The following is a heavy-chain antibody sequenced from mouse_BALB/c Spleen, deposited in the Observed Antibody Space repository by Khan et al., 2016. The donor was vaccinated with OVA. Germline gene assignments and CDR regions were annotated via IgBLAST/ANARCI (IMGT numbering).Heavy chain of an antibody. D-gene: IGHD1-1*01. J-gene: IGHJ4*01. CDR1: GYTFTSYW. CDR2: VSPGSGSP. V-gene: IGHV1S41*01. Sequence: DLVKPGASVKLSCKASGYTFTSYWINWIKQRPGQGLEWIGRVSPGSGSPYYNEIFKGKATVTVDKYSSSAYIQPNRPSSADSVDSFSAGSNYCGDSLYAMDNGGQGTSGSVSA. CDR3: AGSNYCGDSLYAMDN.